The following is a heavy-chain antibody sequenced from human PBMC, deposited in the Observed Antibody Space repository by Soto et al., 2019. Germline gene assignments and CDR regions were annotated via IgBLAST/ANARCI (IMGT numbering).Heavy chain of an antibody. CDR1: GFTFSSYA. D-gene: IGHD4-17*01. J-gene: IGHJ1*01. Sequence: EVQLLESGGGLVQPGGSLRLSCAASGFTFSSYAMSWVRQAPGKGLEWVSAISGSGGSTYYADSVKGRFTISRDNSKNTLYLQMKSLRAEDTAVYYCAPDDYGDPLPPPEYSQLWGQGNLVTGSS. CDR2: ISGSGGST. V-gene: IGHV3-23*01. CDR3: APDDYGDPLPPPEYSQL.